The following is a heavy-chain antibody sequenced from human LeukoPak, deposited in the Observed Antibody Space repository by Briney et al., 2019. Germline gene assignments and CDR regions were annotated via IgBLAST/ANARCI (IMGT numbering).Heavy chain of an antibody. CDR3: ARIPVVVPTAISSNMDV. V-gene: IGHV4-34*01. CDR2: INHSGST. CDR1: GGSFSGHY. D-gene: IGHD2-2*02. Sequence: SETLSLTCAVYGGSFSGHYWSWIRQPPGKGLEWIGEINHSGSTNYNPSLKSRVTISVDTSKNQFSLKLSSVTAADTAVYYRARIPVVVPTAISSNMDVWGKGTTVTVSS. J-gene: IGHJ6*03.